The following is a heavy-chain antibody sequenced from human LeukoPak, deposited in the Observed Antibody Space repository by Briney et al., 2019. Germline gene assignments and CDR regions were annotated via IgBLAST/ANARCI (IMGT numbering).Heavy chain of an antibody. D-gene: IGHD3-22*01. J-gene: IGHJ4*02. CDR3: ARALYSDSSGYYPGLDH. CDR2: ISAYNGNT. Sequence: GASVKVSCKASGYTFTSYGISWVRQAPGQGLEWMGWISAYNGNTNYAQKFQGRVTMTTDTSTRTSNMELRNLGSDDTAVYYCARALYSDSSGYYPGLDHWGQGTLVTVSS. V-gene: IGHV1-18*01. CDR1: GYTFTSYG.